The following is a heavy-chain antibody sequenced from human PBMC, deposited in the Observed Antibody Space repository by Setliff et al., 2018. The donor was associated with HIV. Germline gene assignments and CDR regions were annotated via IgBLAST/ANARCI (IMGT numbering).Heavy chain of an antibody. CDR2: IYPGDSDT. Sequence: PGESLKISCKASEYSFSNYWIGWVRQMPGKGLEWMGIIYPGDSDTRYSPSFQGQVTISADKSISTAYLQWSSLKASDTAMYYCARWARPLAYCGGDCPYDAFDIWGQGTMVTVSS. J-gene: IGHJ3*02. D-gene: IGHD2-21*02. V-gene: IGHV5-51*01. CDR1: EYSFSNYW. CDR3: ARWARPLAYCGGDCPYDAFDI.